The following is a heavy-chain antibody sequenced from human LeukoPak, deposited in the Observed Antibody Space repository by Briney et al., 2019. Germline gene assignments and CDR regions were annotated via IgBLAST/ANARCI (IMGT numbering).Heavy chain of an antibody. V-gene: IGHV3-7*01. J-gene: IGHJ2*01. CDR1: GITFTSLW. Sequence: GGSLRLSCAASGITFTSLWMTWFRQAPGKGLEWVADLNQDGSEEHYVASVKGRFTISRDSTSLYLQMNSLRAEDTAVYYCAGGQGWHFHLWGRGTLITVSS. D-gene: IGHD2-15*01. CDR2: LNQDGSEE. CDR3: AGGQGWHFHL.